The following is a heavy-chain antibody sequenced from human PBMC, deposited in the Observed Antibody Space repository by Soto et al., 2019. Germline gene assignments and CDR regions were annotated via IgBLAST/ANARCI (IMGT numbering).Heavy chain of an antibody. D-gene: IGHD3-16*01. Sequence: QVQLQESGPGLVKPSQTLSLTCTVSGGSISSGGYYWSWIRQHPGKGLEWIGYIYYSGSTDYNPSLRNRVTISVDTSKTQFPLKLSSVTAADTAVYCCARVFGVGGMDVWGQGTTVTVSS. CDR2: IYYSGST. J-gene: IGHJ6*02. V-gene: IGHV4-31*03. CDR1: GGSISSGGYY. CDR3: ARVFGVGGMDV.